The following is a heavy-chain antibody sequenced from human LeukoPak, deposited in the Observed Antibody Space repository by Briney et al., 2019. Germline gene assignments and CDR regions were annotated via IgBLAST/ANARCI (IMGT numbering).Heavy chain of an antibody. Sequence: SETLSLTCTVSGGSISSYYWSWIRQPPGKGLEWIGYIYYSGSTNYNPSLKSRVTISVDTSKNQFSLKLSSVTAADTAVYYCARDSDSSGLDYWGQGTLVTVSS. CDR1: GGSISSYY. CDR3: ARDSDSSGLDY. J-gene: IGHJ4*02. D-gene: IGHD6-19*01. CDR2: IYYSGST. V-gene: IGHV4-59*01.